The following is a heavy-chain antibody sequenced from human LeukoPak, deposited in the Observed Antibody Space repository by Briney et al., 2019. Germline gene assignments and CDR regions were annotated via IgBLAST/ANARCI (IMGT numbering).Heavy chain of an antibody. V-gene: IGHV3-30*02. CDR3: AKDRRDYGGNIDY. CDR2: IRFDGSNR. D-gene: IGHD4-23*01. Sequence: GGSLRLSCAASGFTFSTYGMHWVRQAPGKGLEWVAFIRFDGSNRYYADSMKGRFTISRDNSKNTLYLQMNSLRPEDTAVYYCAKDRRDYGGNIDYWGQGTLVTVSS. J-gene: IGHJ4*02. CDR1: GFTFSTYG.